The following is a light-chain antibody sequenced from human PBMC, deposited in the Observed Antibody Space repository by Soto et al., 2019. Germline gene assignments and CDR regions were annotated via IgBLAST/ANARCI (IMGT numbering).Light chain of an antibody. Sequence: QSALTQPPSASGSPVQTVTISCTGTSGDVGGYNYVSWFQHHPGKAPKLLIHEVNKRPSGVPDRFSGSKSGNTASLTVSGLQAEDEADYYCSSYGGSTLVVVGTGTKVTVL. CDR2: EVN. CDR1: SGDVGGYNY. V-gene: IGLV2-8*01. J-gene: IGLJ1*01. CDR3: SSYGGSTLVV.